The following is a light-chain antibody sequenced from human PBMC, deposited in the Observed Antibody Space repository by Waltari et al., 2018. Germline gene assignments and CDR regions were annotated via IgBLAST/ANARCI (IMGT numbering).Light chain of an antibody. CDR2: DVN. V-gene: IGLV2-14*03. CDR1: SSDVGVYNY. Sequence: QSALTQPASVSGSPGQSITISCTGTSSDVGVYNYVSWYQQHPGKAPQLMIYDVNSRPSGGSNRFSGSKSGNTASLTISGLQAEDEADYYCCSFTSSSTWVFGGGTKVTVL. CDR3: CSFTSSSTWV. J-gene: IGLJ3*02.